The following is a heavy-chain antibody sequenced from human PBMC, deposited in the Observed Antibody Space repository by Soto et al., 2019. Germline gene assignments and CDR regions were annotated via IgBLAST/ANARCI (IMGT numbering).Heavy chain of an antibody. CDR1: GFTFSNYA. D-gene: IGHD3-22*01. Sequence: QVQLVESGGGVVQPGRSLRLSCAASGFTFSNYAMHWVRQAPGKGLEWVAVISYDGTNKYYADSVKGRFTISRDSYKSTLYLQMTSLRADDTAVYYCARRAITMILEEYYFDYWGQGTLVTVSS. V-gene: IGHV3-30*03. CDR3: ARRAITMILEEYYFDY. J-gene: IGHJ4*02. CDR2: ISYDGTNK.